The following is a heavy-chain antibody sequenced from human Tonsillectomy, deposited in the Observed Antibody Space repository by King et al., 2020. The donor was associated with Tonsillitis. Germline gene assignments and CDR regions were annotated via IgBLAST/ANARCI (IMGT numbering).Heavy chain of an antibody. J-gene: IGHJ4*02. V-gene: IGHV4-30-4*01. Sequence: QLQESGPGLVKPSQTLSLTCTVSGDSISSGDYYWSWIRQPPGKGLEWIGYIYYSGSTYYNPSLKSRVTISVETSKNQVSLKVGSVTAADTAVYYCATSMVRGVPYYYSDYWGQGTLVTVSS. D-gene: IGHD3-10*01. CDR2: IYYSGST. CDR3: ATSMVRGVPYYYSDY. CDR1: GDSISSGDYY.